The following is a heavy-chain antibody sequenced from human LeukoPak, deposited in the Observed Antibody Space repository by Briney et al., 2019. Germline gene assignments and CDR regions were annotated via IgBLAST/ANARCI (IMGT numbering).Heavy chain of an antibody. D-gene: IGHD6-13*01. Sequence: SETLSLTCTVSGGSISSSSYYWSWIRQPPGKGLEWIGYIYYSGSTNYNPSLKSRVTISVDTSKNQFSLKLSSVTAADTAVYYCARDGSYSSSWNFAFDIWGQGTMVTVSS. CDR3: ARDGSYSSSWNFAFDI. J-gene: IGHJ3*02. CDR1: GGSISSSSYY. CDR2: IYYSGST. V-gene: IGHV4-61*01.